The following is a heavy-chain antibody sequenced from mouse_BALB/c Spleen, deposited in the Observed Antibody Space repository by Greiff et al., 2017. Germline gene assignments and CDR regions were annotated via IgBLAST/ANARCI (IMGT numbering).Heavy chain of an antibody. CDR3: ARDGYGNDYWYFDV. Sequence: EVQLVESGPGLVKPSQSLSLTCSVTGYSITSGYYWNWIRQFPGNKLEWMGYISYDGSNNYNPSLKNRISITRDTSKNQFFLKLNSVTTEDTATYYCARDGYGNDYWYFDVWGAGTTVTVSS. CDR1: GYSITSGYY. CDR2: ISYDGSN. D-gene: IGHD2-10*02. V-gene: IGHV3-6*02. J-gene: IGHJ1*01.